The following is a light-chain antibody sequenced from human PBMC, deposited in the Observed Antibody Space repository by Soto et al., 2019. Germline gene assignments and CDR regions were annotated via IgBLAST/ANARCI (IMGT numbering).Light chain of an antibody. CDR2: GAS. CDR3: QQYGSSPRIT. V-gene: IGKV3-20*01. Sequence: MVWTQSQGTPSLSPGERATLSCRASQSVSSSYLAWYHQKPGQAPRLLIYGASSRATGIPDRFSGSGSGTEFTITISRLEPEDFAVYYCQQYGSSPRITFGGGTKVEIK. CDR1: QSVSSSY. J-gene: IGKJ4*01.